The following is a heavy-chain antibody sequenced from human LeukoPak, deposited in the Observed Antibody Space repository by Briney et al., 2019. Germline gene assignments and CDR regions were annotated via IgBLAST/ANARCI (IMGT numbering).Heavy chain of an antibody. Sequence: GGSLRLSCAASGFTFDDYGMSWVRQAPGKGLEWVSGINWNGGSTGYADSVKGRFTISRDNAKNSLYLQMNSLRAEDTALYYCARVPHDILTGYYMGFDYWGQGTLVTVSS. CDR3: ARVPHDILTGYYMGFDY. CDR1: GFTFDDYG. J-gene: IGHJ4*02. CDR2: INWNGGST. V-gene: IGHV3-20*04. D-gene: IGHD3-9*01.